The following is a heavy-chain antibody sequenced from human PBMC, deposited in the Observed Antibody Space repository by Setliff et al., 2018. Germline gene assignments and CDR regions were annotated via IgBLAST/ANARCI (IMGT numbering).Heavy chain of an antibody. CDR2: TYYSGST. V-gene: IGHV4-39*07. CDR1: GASVSGNSYY. Sequence: SETLSLTCTVSGASVSGNSYYWGWIRQPPGKGLEWIASTYYSGSTYYNPSLKSRVTISVDTSKHQFSLKLTSVTAADTAVYYCARAPRYFDPTGSYFDFWGQGTLVTVSS. CDR3: ARAPRYFDPTGSYFDF. D-gene: IGHD3-22*01. J-gene: IGHJ4*02.